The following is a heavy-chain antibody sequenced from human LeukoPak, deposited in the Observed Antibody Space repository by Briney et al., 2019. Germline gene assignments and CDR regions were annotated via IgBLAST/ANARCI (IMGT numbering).Heavy chain of an antibody. V-gene: IGHV1-69*13. CDR3: AREAGWNSFDY. CDR1: GGTFSSYA. Sequence: SVKVSCKASGGTFSSYAISWVRQASGQGFEWMGGIIPIFGTANYAQKFQGRVTITADESTSTAYMELSSLRSEDTAVYYCAREAGWNSFDYWGQGTLVTVSS. CDR2: IIPIFGTA. J-gene: IGHJ4*02. D-gene: IGHD6-13*01.